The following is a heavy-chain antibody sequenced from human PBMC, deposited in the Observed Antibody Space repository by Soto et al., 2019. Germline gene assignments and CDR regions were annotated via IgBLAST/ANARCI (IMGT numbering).Heavy chain of an antibody. CDR2: IYYSGST. CDR3: ARVSIGSDFWSGRRPKYYFDY. D-gene: IGHD3-3*01. CDR1: GGSISSVGYY. Sequence: KTSETLSLTCTVSGGSISSVGYYWSWIRQHPGKGLEWIGYIYYSGSTYYNPSLKSRVTISVDTSKNQFSLKLSSVTAADTAVYYCARVSIGSDFWSGRRPKYYFDYWGQGTLVTVSS. J-gene: IGHJ4*02. V-gene: IGHV4-31*03.